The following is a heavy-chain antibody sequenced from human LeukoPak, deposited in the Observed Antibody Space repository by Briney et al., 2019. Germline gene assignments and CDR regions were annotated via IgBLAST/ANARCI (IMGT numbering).Heavy chain of an antibody. CDR2: ISSSSSTI. CDR3: ARDSGDGDDAFDI. Sequence: GGSLRLSCAASGFTFSSYSMNWVRQAPGKGLEWVSYISSSSSTIYYADSVKGRFTISRDNAKNSLYLQMNSLRAEDTAVYYCARDSGDGDDAFDIWGQGTMVTVSS. J-gene: IGHJ3*02. V-gene: IGHV3-48*04. D-gene: IGHD2-15*01. CDR1: GFTFSSYS.